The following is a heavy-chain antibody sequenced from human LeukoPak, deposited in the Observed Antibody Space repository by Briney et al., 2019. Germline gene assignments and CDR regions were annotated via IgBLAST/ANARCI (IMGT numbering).Heavy chain of an antibody. CDR1: GGTFSSYA. D-gene: IGHD7-27*01. CDR2: IIPILGIA. CDR3: AGDPVWGSSAYYFDY. V-gene: IGHV1-69*04. Sequence: ASVKVSCKASGGTFSSYAISWVRQAPGQGLVWMGRIIPILGIANYAQKFQGRVTITADKSTSTAYMELSSLRSEDTAVYYCAGDPVWGSSAYYFDYWGQGTLVTVSS. J-gene: IGHJ4*02.